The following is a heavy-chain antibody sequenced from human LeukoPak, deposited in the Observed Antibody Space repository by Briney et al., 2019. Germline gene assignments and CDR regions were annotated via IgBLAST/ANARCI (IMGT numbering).Heavy chain of an antibody. Sequence: ASVKVSCKASGYTFTGYYMHWVRQVPGQGLEWMGWINPNSGGTNYAQKFQGRVTMTRDTSISTAYMELSRLRSDDTAVYYCARDQSIVVVPAASTPYGMDVWGQGTTVTVSS. CDR2: INPNSGGT. CDR1: GYTFTGYY. CDR3: ARDQSIVVVPAASTPYGMDV. J-gene: IGHJ6*02. D-gene: IGHD2-2*01. V-gene: IGHV1-2*02.